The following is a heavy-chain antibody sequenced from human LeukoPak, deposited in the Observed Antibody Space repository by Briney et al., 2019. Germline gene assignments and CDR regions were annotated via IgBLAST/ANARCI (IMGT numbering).Heavy chain of an antibody. CDR1: GFTFSNYG. D-gene: IGHD1-1*01. Sequence: GGSLRLSCAASGFTFSNYGMSWVRQAPGKGLEWVSTISAGGDTYYANSVGGRLTISRGISKNTLYLQMNSLRAEDTAVYYCAKTFNWNYFDYWGQGTLVTVSS. CDR3: AKTFNWNYFDY. V-gene: IGHV3-23*01. CDR2: ISAGGDT. J-gene: IGHJ4*02.